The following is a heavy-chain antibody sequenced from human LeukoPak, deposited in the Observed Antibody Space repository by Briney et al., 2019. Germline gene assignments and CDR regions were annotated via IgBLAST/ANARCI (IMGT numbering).Heavy chain of an antibody. J-gene: IGHJ4*02. V-gene: IGHV3-23*01. CDR2: ISGSGGST. Sequence: GGSLRLSCVASGLTFSSYGMSWVRQAPGKGLEWVSAISGSGGSTYYADSVKGRFTISRDNSKNTLYLQMNSLRAEDTAVYYCAKDGGYYYDRPLDYWGQGTLVTVSS. CDR3: AKDGGYYYDRPLDY. D-gene: IGHD3-22*01. CDR1: GLTFSSYG.